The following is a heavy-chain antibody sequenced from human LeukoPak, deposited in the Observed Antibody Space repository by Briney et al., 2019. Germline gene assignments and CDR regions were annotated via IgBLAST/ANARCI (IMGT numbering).Heavy chain of an antibody. Sequence: PGGSLRLSCAASGFTVSNKFMTWVRQAPGKGLEWVSVIYDDGNTYYADSVKGRFTISRDNSKDTLFLQMNSLRAEDAAVYYCGGRGNSLSAAFDIWGQGTMVTVSS. J-gene: IGHJ3*02. CDR3: GGRGNSLSAAFDI. CDR1: GFTVSNKF. V-gene: IGHV3-66*01. CDR2: IYDDGNT. D-gene: IGHD5-18*01.